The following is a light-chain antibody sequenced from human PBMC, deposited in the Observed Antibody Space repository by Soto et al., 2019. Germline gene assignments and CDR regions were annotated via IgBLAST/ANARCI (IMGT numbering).Light chain of an antibody. J-gene: IGLJ2*01. CDR2: GNS. CDR1: SSNIGAGYD. Sequence: QSVVTQPPSVSGAPGQRVTISCTGSSSNIGAGYDVHWYQQLPGTAPKLLSYGNSNRPSGVPDRFSGSKSGTSASLAITGLQAEDEADYYCQSYDSSLSVVFGGGTQLTVL. CDR3: QSYDSSLSVV. V-gene: IGLV1-40*01.